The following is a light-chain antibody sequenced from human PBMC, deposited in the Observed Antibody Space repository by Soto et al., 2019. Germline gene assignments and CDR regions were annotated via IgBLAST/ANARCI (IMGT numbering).Light chain of an antibody. CDR2: DTS. CDR3: QQRSDRPLT. CDR1: RSVSRY. Sequence: EIVLIQSPATLSLSPWERDTLSCRASRSVSRYLAWYQQKPGQAPRLLIYDTSIRPTGIPARFSGSGSGTDFTLTISSLEPEDFAIYYCQQRSDRPLTFGQGTRLEIK. V-gene: IGKV3-11*01. J-gene: IGKJ5*01.